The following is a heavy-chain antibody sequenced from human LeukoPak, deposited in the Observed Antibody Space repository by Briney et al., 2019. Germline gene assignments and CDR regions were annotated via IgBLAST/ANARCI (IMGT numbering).Heavy chain of an antibody. CDR1: GGSVSSGNFY. D-gene: IGHD2-21*01. V-gene: IGHV4-61*02. CDR3: ARDRGGDSFDI. CDR2: IHTSGNT. Sequence: PSETLSLTYTVSGGSVSSGNFYWTWIRQPAGNQLEWIGRIHTSGNTNHNPSLWSRVTISTDTSKNQFSLTLNFVTAADTAVYYCARDRGGDSFDIWGQGTTVTVSS. J-gene: IGHJ3*02.